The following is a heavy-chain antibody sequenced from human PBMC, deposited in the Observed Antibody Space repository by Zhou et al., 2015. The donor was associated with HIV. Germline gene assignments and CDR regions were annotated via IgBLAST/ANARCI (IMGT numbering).Heavy chain of an antibody. CDR3: ARSLLGDSYNWFDP. CDR2: NIPNFGVS. Sequence: QVQLVQSGAEVKKPGSSVKVSCKASGGTFSNYAISWVRQAPGHGLEWVGRNIPNFGVSNYAQNFQGRVTITADKSTTTAYMELSSLRSEDTAVYFCARSLLGDSYNWFDPWGQGTLVTVSS. CDR1: GGTFSNYA. D-gene: IGHD1-26*01. V-gene: IGHV1-69*09. J-gene: IGHJ5*02.